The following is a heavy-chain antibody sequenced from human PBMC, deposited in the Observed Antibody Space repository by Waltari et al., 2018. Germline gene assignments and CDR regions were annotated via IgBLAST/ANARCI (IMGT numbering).Heavy chain of an antibody. V-gene: IGHV3-53*01. J-gene: IGHJ4*02. Sequence: EVQLVESGGGLIQPGGALRLSCAASGFTVSDYYMNGVRQAPGKGLEWVSVIYSGGSTYYADSVKGRFTISRDNSENTLYLQMNSLRADDTAVYYCARADVISFFDYWGQGTLVTVSS. D-gene: IGHD3-16*02. CDR1: GFTVSDYY. CDR3: ARADVISFFDY. CDR2: IYSGGST.